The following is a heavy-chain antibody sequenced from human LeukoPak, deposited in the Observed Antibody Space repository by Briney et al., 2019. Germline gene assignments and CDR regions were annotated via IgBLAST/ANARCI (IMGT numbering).Heavy chain of an antibody. CDR2: IYYSGST. V-gene: IGHV4-59*13. J-gene: IGHJ5*02. CDR1: GGSISSYY. Sequence: PSETLSLTCTVSGGSISSYYWSWIRKPPGKGLGWIGNIYYSGSTNYTPSLKSRVTISVDTSKNQFSLKLSSVTAADTAVYYCARALSHYDFWSGYYNWFDPWGQGTLVTVSS. CDR3: ARALSHYDFWSGYYNWFDP. D-gene: IGHD3-3*01.